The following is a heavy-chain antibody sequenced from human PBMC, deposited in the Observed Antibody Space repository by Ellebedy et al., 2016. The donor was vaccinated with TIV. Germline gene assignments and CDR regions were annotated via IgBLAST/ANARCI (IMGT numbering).Heavy chain of an antibody. Sequence: GGSLRLSXAASGFTFSSYGMHWVRQAPGKGLEWVAVISYDGSNKYYADSVKGRFTISRDNSKNTLYLQMNSLRAEDTAVYYCARDSDILTGYYGPSYFDYWGQGTLVTVSS. CDR2: ISYDGSNK. CDR1: GFTFSSYG. J-gene: IGHJ4*02. V-gene: IGHV3-30*03. D-gene: IGHD3-9*01. CDR3: ARDSDILTGYYGPSYFDY.